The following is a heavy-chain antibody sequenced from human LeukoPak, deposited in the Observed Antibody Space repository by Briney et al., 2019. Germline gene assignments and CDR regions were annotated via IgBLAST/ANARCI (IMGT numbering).Heavy chain of an antibody. V-gene: IGHV3-74*01. CDR2: INSDGSST. Sequence: GGSLRLSCAASGFTFSSYWMHWVRQAPGKGLVWVSRINSDGSSTSYADSVKGRFTISRDNAKNTLYLQMNSLRAEDTAVYYCARGNVDIVATTLLGYNYWGQGTLATVSS. D-gene: IGHD5-12*01. J-gene: IGHJ4*02. CDR3: ARGNVDIVATTLLGYNY. CDR1: GFTFSSYW.